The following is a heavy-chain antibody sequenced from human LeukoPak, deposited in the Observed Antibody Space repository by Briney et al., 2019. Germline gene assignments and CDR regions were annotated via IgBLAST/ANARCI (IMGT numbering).Heavy chain of an antibody. CDR3: ARGGIEDWFDP. D-gene: IGHD6-13*01. CDR1: GFTFSDYY. Sequence: GGSLRLSCAASGFTFSDYYMSWIRQAPGKGLEWVSYISSSSSYTNYVDSVKGRFTISRDNAKNSLYLQMNSLRAEDTAVYYCARGGIEDWFDPWGQGTLVTVSS. J-gene: IGHJ5*02. V-gene: IGHV3-11*06. CDR2: ISSSSSYT.